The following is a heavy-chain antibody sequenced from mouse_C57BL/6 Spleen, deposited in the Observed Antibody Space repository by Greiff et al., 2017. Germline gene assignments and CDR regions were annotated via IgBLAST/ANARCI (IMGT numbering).Heavy chain of an antibody. Sequence: QVQLKQPGAELVTPGASVKLSCKASGYTFTSYWMHWVKQRPGQGLEWIGMIHPTSGSTNYNEKFKSKATLTVDKSSSTAYMPLSSLISEDSAVYYCARSRGFSITTVVAGDFAYWGQGTTLTVSS. CDR2: IHPTSGST. J-gene: IGHJ2*01. V-gene: IGHV1-64*01. CDR1: GYTFTSYW. CDR3: ARSRGFSITTVVAGDFAY. D-gene: IGHD1-1*01.